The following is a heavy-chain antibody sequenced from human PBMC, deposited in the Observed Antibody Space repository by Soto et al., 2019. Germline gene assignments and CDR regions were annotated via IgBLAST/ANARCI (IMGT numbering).Heavy chain of an antibody. D-gene: IGHD3-22*01. CDR3: ARATYYYDSSGYRNFDY. CDR1: GFTFSSYS. V-gene: IGHV3-21*01. Sequence: EVQLVESVGGLVKPGGSLRLSCAASGFTFSSYSMNWVRQAPGKGLEWVSSISSSSSYIYYADSVKGRFTISRDNAKNSLYLQMNSLRAEDTAVYYCARATYYYDSSGYRNFDYWGQGTLVTVSS. J-gene: IGHJ4*02. CDR2: ISSSSSYI.